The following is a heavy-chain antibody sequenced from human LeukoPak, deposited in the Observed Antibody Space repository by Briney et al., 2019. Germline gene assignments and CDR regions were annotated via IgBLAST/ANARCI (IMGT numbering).Heavy chain of an antibody. CDR3: ARDRSISAAGDTY. J-gene: IGHJ4*02. Sequence: HPGRSLRLSCAASGFTFSSYGMHWVRQAPGKGLEWVAVISYDGSNKYYTDSVKGRFTISRDNSRNTLSLQMNSLRAEDTAVYYCARDRSISAAGDTYWGQGTLVTVSS. CDR1: GFTFSSYG. D-gene: IGHD6-13*01. CDR2: ISYDGSNK. V-gene: IGHV3-30*03.